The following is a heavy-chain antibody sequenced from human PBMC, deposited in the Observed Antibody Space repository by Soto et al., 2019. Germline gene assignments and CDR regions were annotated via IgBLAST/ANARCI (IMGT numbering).Heavy chain of an antibody. V-gene: IGHV3-23*01. CDR3: AKGRPMVRGVIIEAFDI. CDR1: GFTFSSYA. D-gene: IGHD3-10*01. Sequence: GGSLRLSCAASGFTFSSYAMSWVRQAPGKGLEWVSAISGSGGSTYYADSVKGRFTISRDNSKNTLYLQMNSLRAEDTAVYYCAKGRPMVRGVIIEAFDIWGQGTMVTVSS. J-gene: IGHJ3*02. CDR2: ISGSGGST.